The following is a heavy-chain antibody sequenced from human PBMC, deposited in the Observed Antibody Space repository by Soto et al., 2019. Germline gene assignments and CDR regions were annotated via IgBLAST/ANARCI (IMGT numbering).Heavy chain of an antibody. CDR1: GGTFSSYT. J-gene: IGHJ5*02. CDR3: ARGSGSYPHWFDP. CDR2: IIPILGIA. D-gene: IGHD3-10*01. Sequence: QVQLVQSGAEVKKPGSSVKVSCKASGGTFSSYTISWVRQAPGQGLEWMGRIIPILGIANYAQKFQGRVTITADKSTSTAYMELRSLRSEDTAVYYCARGSGSYPHWFDPWGQGTLVTVSS. V-gene: IGHV1-69*02.